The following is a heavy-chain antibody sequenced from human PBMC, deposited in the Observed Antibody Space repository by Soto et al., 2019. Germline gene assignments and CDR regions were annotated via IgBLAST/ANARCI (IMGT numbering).Heavy chain of an antibody. D-gene: IGHD3-10*01. Sequence: QVQLVQSGAEVKKPGSSVKVSCKASAGTFSSYGIHWVRQAPGQGLEWMGGIVPMSGRPDYAQKFQGRVVITGDDSTRAAYMELSSLKSEDTAMYYCARENYYGSGSYYRDAFDIWGQGTMVSVSS. CDR3: ARENYYGSGSYYRDAFDI. CDR2: IVPMSGRP. CDR1: AGTFSSYG. J-gene: IGHJ3*02. V-gene: IGHV1-69*01.